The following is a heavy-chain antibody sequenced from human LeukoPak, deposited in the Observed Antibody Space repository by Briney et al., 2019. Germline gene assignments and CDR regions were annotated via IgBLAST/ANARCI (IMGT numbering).Heavy chain of an antibody. D-gene: IGHD4-17*01. CDR2: IYHSGST. CDR3: ARHDYGDYSFDY. CDR1: GYSISSGYY. V-gene: IGHV4-38-2*01. J-gene: IGHJ4*02. Sequence: SETLSLTCAVSGYSISSGYYWGWIRQPPGKGLEWIGSIYHSGSTYYNPSLKSRVTISVDTFKNQFSLKLSSVTAADTAVYYCARHDYGDYSFDYWGQGTLVTVSS.